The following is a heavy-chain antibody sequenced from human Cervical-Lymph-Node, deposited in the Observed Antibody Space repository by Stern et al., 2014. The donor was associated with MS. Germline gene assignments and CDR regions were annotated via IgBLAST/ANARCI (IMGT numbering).Heavy chain of an antibody. J-gene: IGHJ4*02. V-gene: IGHV1-69*06. D-gene: IGHD2-21*02. CDR2: FIPLFGTP. Sequence: EQLVESGAEVKKPGSSVKVSCKASGDTFSNCAITCVRQAPGQGLKWMGGFIPLFGTPIDARMFQGRVTITADKSTSTAYMELSSLRSEDTAVYYCASAPGVTALPTHFDYWGQGTLVTVSS. CDR1: GDTFSNCA. CDR3: ASAPGVTALPTHFDY.